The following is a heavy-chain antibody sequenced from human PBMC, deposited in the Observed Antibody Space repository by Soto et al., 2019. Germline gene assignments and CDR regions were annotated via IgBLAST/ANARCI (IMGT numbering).Heavy chain of an antibody. CDR3: AKDRAATPYAFDI. CDR2: ISGSGGDT. D-gene: IGHD2-15*01. CDR1: GFTFSSYA. J-gene: IGHJ3*02. Sequence: GGSLRLSCAASGFTFSSYAMSWVRQAPGKGLEWVSGISGSGGDTYYADSVKGRFTISRDNSKNTLYLQMNSLRAEDTAVYYCAKDRAATPYAFDIWGQGTMVTVSS. V-gene: IGHV3-23*01.